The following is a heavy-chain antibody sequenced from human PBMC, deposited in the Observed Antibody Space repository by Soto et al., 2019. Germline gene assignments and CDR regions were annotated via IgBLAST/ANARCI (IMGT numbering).Heavy chain of an antibody. CDR2: ISAYNGNT. CDR1: GYTFTSYG. V-gene: IGHV1-18*01. Sequence: GASVKVSCKASGYTFTSYGISWVRQAPGQGLEWMGWISAYNGNTNYAQKLQGRVTMTTDTSTSTAYMELRSLRSDDTAVYYCARSLILTGLSDWFEPWGQGTLVTVSS. D-gene: IGHD3-9*01. CDR3: ARSLILTGLSDWFEP. J-gene: IGHJ5*02.